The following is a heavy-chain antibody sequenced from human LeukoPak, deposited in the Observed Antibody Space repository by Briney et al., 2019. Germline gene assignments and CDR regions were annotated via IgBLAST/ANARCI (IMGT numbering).Heavy chain of an antibody. CDR3: AREAGGSSH. CDR1: GFTFSSYW. V-gene: IGHV3-7*01. Sequence: GGSLRLSCGASGFTFSSYWMSWARQAPGKGLEWVANIKQDGSEKYYVDSVKGRFTISRDNAKNSLYLQMYSLRAEDTAVYYCAREAGGSSHWGQGTLVTVSS. CDR2: IKQDGSEK. D-gene: IGHD2-2*01. J-gene: IGHJ4*02.